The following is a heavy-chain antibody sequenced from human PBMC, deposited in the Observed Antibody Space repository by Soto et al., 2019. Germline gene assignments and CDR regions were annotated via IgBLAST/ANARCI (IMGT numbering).Heavy chain of an antibody. J-gene: IGHJ4*02. Sequence: ASVKVSCKASGGTFSSYAMSWVRQAPGQRLEWMGGIIPIFGTANYAQKFQGRVTITADKSASTAYMELSSLRSEDTAVYYCAIPKWEPWNYYFGYWGQGTLVTVSS. D-gene: IGHD1-26*01. CDR1: GGTFSSYA. CDR3: AIPKWEPWNYYFGY. CDR2: IIPIFGTA. V-gene: IGHV1-69*06.